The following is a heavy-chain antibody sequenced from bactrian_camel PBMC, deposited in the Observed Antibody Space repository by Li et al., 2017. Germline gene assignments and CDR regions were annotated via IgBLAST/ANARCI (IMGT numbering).Heavy chain of an antibody. CDR1: GQPYSSAC. CDR2: FDTDGTT. V-gene: IGHV3S53*01. CDR3: AGGGSCSALRFGY. Sequence: HVQLVESGGGSVQAGGSLRLSCVASGQPYSSACVGWFREAPGKERGGIAGFDTDGTTTYAESVKGRFTISKDGAKNTVYLQMDNLKPEDTALYHCAGGGSCSALRFGYWAQGTQVTVS. J-gene: IGHJ6*01. D-gene: IGHD6*01.